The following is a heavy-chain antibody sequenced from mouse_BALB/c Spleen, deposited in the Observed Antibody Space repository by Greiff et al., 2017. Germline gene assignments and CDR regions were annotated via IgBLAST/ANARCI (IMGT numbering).Heavy chain of an antibody. V-gene: IGHV1-5*01. CDR3: TTPNGNCVAWFAY. CDR1: GYSFTSYW. Sequence: EVQLQQSGTVLARPGASLKMSCKASGYSFTSYWMHWVKQRPGQGLEWIGAIYPGDSDTSYKQKFKGKAKLTAVTSASTAYMELSSLTDEDSAVYYCTTPNGNCVAWFAYWGQGTLVTVSA. CDR2: IYPGDSDT. J-gene: IGHJ3*01. D-gene: IGHD2-1*01.